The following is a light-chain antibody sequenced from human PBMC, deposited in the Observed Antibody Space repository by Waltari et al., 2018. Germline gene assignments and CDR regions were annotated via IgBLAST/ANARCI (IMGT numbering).Light chain of an antibody. J-gene: IGLJ1*01. CDR2: EGS. V-gene: IGLV2-23*01. CDR1: SSDVGSYNL. CDR3: CSYAGGSTYV. Sequence: QSALTQPASVSGSPGQSITISCTGTSSDVGSYNLVSWYQQHPGKAPKRMIYEGSKRPSGVSHRFSGSKAGNTASLTISGLQAEDEADYYCCSYAGGSTYVFGTGTKVTVL.